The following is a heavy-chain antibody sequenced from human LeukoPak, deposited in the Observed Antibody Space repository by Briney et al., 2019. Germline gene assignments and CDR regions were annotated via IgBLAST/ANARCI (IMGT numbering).Heavy chain of an antibody. J-gene: IGHJ4*02. CDR2: IGDDGSNK. D-gene: IGHD6-19*01. V-gene: IGHV3-33*01. Sequence: GGSLRLSCAASGFTFSSYGMHWVRQAPGKGLEWVAVIGDDGSNKYYADSVKGRFTISRDNSKNTLYLQMNSLRAEDTAVYYCARTGYSSGQSGPYYFDYWGQGTLVTVSS. CDR1: GFTFSSYG. CDR3: ARTGYSSGQSGPYYFDY.